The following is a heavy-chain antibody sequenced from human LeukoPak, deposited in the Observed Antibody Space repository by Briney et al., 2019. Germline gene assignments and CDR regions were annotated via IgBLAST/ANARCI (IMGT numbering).Heavy chain of an antibody. CDR1: GFTFSSYE. D-gene: IGHD3-9*01. CDR3: ARKGGRRYFDWLPSGPSDY. CDR2: NSSSGSTI. J-gene: IGHJ4*02. Sequence: PGGSLRLSCAASGFTFSSYEMNWVRQAPGKGLEWVSYNSSSGSTIYYADSVKGRFTISRDNAKNSLYLQMNSLRAEDTAVYYCARKGGRRYFDWLPSGPSDYWGQGTLVTVSS. V-gene: IGHV3-48*03.